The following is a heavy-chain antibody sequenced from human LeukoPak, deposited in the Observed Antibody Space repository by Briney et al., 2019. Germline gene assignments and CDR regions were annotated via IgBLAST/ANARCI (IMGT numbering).Heavy chain of an antibody. CDR2: IYYSGST. D-gene: IGHD3-3*01. CDR1: GGSISSYY. CDR3: VAIFGVVNMDV. V-gene: IGHV4-59*08. Sequence: SETLSLTCTVSGGSISSYYWSWIRQPPGKGLEWIGYIYYSGSTNYNPSLKSRVTISVDTSKNQFSLKLSSVTAADTAVYYCVAIFGVVNMDVWGKGTTVTVSS. J-gene: IGHJ6*03.